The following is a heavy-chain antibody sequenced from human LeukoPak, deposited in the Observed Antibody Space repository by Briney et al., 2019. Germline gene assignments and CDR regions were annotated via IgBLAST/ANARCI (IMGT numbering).Heavy chain of an antibody. V-gene: IGHV3-23*01. CDR2: ISSRGDST. D-gene: IGHD6-19*01. J-gene: IGHJ4*02. CDR3: AKGPRPDISVAHTLER. CDR1: GFSFNNYA. Sequence: GGSLILSCAASGFSFNNYAMTWVRQAPGRGLEWVSTISSRGDSTYDADSVRGRFTISRGNSQNSLYLQMNSLRAEDTAVYYCAKGPRPDISVAHTLERWGQGTLVTVSS.